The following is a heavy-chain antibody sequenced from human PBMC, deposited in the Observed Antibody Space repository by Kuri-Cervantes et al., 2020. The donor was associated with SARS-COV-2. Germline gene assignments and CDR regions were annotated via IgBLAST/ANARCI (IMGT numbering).Heavy chain of an antibody. CDR1: GFIFNDYA. J-gene: IGHJ6*03. V-gene: IGHV3-23*01. D-gene: IGHD3-10*01. CDR2: ISGDGGST. Sequence: GESLNISCRASGFIFNDYAMSWVRQAPGRGLEWVSGISGDGGSTYYADSVKGRFTVSRDNPTKTIYLQMYSLRAEVTAVYYCARSDRVRELFSRMRYYYYYFMCVWGNGTTVTVSS. CDR3: ARSDRVRELFSRMRYYYYYFMCV.